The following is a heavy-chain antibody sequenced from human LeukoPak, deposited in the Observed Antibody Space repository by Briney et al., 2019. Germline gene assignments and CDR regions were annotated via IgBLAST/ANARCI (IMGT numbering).Heavy chain of an antibody. V-gene: IGHV1-2*02. CDR2: INPNSGGT. J-gene: IGHJ4*02. CDR3: ARDASNWNDIFFDY. Sequence: ASVKVSCKASRGTLSRYAISWVRQAPGQGLEWMGWINPNSGGTNYAQKFQGRVTMTRDTSISTAYMELSRLRSDDTAVYYCARDASNWNDIFFDYWGQGTLVTVSS. CDR1: RGTLSRYA. D-gene: IGHD1-20*01.